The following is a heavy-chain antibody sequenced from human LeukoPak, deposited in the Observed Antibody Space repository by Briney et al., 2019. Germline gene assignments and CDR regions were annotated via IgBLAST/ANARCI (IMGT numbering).Heavy chain of an antibody. CDR1: GGSISSYY. CDR3: ARGWYYGSGSYNWFDP. V-gene: IGHV4-59*01. Sequence: SETLSLTCTVSGGSISSYYWSWIRQPPGKGLEWIGCIYYSGSTNYNPSLKSRVTISVDTSKNQFSLKLSSVTAADTAVYYCARGWYYGSGSYNWFDPWGQGTLVTVSS. CDR2: IYYSGST. D-gene: IGHD3-10*01. J-gene: IGHJ5*02.